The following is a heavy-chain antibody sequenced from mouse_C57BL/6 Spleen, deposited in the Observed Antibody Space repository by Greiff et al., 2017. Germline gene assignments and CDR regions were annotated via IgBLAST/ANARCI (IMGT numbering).Heavy chain of an antibody. V-gene: IGHV1-64*01. CDR1: GYTFTSYW. CDR2: IHPNSGST. CDR3: ARKWVDYYGSRRGGCDY. D-gene: IGHD1-1*01. Sequence: QVQLQQPGAELVKPGASVKLSCKASGYTFTSYWMHWVKQRPGQGLEWIGMIHPNSGSTNYNEKFKSKATLTVDKSSSTAYMQLSSLTSEDSAVYYCARKWVDYYGSRRGGCDYWGQGTTLTVSS. J-gene: IGHJ2*01.